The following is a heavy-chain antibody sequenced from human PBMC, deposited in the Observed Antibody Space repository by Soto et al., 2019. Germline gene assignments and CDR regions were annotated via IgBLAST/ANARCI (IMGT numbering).Heavy chain of an antibody. CDR3: AGGEGGRWYSDDY. CDR2: VNPNTGKT. J-gene: IGHJ4*02. V-gene: IGHV1-8*01. Sequence: QVQLVQSGAEVRKPGASVRVSCKASGYSFTNYDINWVRQAPGQGLEWMGWVNPNTGKTGYAQKFRNRATRTRDTFINNASGKNWSLTTGGPAAYYFAGGEGGRWYSDDYWGQGTLVAVSS. D-gene: IGHD2-15*01. CDR1: GYSFTNYD.